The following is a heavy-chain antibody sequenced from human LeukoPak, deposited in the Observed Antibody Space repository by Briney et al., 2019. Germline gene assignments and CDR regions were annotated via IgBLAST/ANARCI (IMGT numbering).Heavy chain of an antibody. D-gene: IGHD4-23*01. CDR3: ARGGGGDDAFDI. CDR2: VDPNRGGT. CDR1: GYTFTDYY. J-gene: IGHJ3*02. V-gene: IGHV1-2*02. Sequence: ASMKVSCKASGYTFTDYYIHWVRQAPGQGLEWMGWVDPNRGGTNYPQRFQGRVTMTRDTSINTAYLDLSRLRSDVTAVYYCARGGGGDDAFDIWGQGTMVTVFS.